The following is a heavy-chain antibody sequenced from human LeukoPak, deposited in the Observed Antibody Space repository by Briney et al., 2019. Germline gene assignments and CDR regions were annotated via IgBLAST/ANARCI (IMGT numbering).Heavy chain of an antibody. J-gene: IGHJ4*02. CDR3: AGLGELSFFDY. Sequence: GGSLRLSCAASGFTFSSYAMHWVRQAPGKGLERVAVISYDGSNKYYADSVKGRFTISRDNSKNTLYLQMNSLRAEDTAVYYCAGLGELSFFDYWGQGTLVTVSS. CDR1: GFTFSSYA. V-gene: IGHV3-30-3*01. CDR2: ISYDGSNK. D-gene: IGHD3-16*02.